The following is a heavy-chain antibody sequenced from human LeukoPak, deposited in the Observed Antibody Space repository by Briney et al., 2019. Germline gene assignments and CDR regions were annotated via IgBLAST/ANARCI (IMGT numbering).Heavy chain of an antibody. CDR3: AKVIYSNYGYFDY. Sequence: GGSLRLSCAASGFTFSSYAMSWVRQAPGKGLEWVSGVSGSGDSTYHADSVKGRFTISRDNSKNTLYLQMNSLRAEDTAVYYCAKVIYSNYGYFDYWGQGTLVTVSS. D-gene: IGHD4-11*01. CDR2: VSGSGDST. J-gene: IGHJ4*02. CDR1: GFTFSSYA. V-gene: IGHV3-23*01.